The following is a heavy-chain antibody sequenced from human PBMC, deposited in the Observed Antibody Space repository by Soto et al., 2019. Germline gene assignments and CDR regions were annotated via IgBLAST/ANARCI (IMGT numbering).Heavy chain of an antibody. CDR3: ARRGDSGSSPDY. CDR2: IYPGDSDA. J-gene: IGHJ4*02. V-gene: IGHV5-51*03. Sequence: EVQLVQSGAEVKKPGEPLQISCKASGYSVINYWIGWVRQMPGRGLEWIGFIYPGDSDAKYIPSFQGKVTISADESFTTASLQWNSLRTSDTAIYYCARRGDSGSSPDYWGQGTLVTVSS. D-gene: IGHD3-10*01. CDR1: GYSVINYW.